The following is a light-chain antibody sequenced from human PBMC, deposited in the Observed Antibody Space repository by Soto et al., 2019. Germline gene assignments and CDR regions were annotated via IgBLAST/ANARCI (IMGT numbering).Light chain of an antibody. CDR1: QSVSRG. J-gene: IGKJ1*01. Sequence: EIVMTQSPATLSVSPGESAILSCRASQSVSRGLAWYQQKPGQAPRLLIYGASSRATGIPDRFSGSGSGTDSTLTISRLEPEDFAVYYCQQYGSSPWTFGQGTKVDIK. V-gene: IGKV3-20*01. CDR2: GAS. CDR3: QQYGSSPWT.